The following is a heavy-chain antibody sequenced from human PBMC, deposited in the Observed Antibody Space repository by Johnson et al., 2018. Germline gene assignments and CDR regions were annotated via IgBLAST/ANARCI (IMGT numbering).Heavy chain of an antibody. Sequence: QVQLVESGAEVKKPGSSVKVSCKASGGTFSSYAISWVRQAPGQGLEWMGGIIPIFATANYAQKFQGRVTITADESTSKAYMELSSLRSEDTAVYYCARSCSGGSCDRGLGYYYGMDVWGQGTTVTVSS. V-gene: IGHV1-69*01. J-gene: IGHJ6*02. CDR1: GGTFSSYA. D-gene: IGHD2-15*01. CDR2: IIPIFATA. CDR3: ARSCSGGSCDRGLGYYYGMDV.